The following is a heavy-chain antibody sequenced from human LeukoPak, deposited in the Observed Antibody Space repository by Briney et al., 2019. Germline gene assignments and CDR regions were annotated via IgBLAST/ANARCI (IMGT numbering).Heavy chain of an antibody. V-gene: IGHV3-21*01. CDR3: ASISSGWYWDY. D-gene: IGHD6-19*01. J-gene: IGHJ4*02. Sequence: GGSLRLSCAASGFTFSSYGMNWVRQAPGKGLEWVSSISSSSSYIYYADSVKGRFTISRDNAKNSLYLQMNSLRAEDTAVYYCASISSGWYWDYWGQGTLVTVSS. CDR1: GFTFSSYG. CDR2: ISSSSSYI.